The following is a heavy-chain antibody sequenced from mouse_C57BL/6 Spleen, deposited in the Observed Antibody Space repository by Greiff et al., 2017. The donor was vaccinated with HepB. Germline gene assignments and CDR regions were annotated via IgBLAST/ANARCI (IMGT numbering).Heavy chain of an antibody. CDR3: ARALYMNYRDYSDY. CDR2: INPNYGTT. D-gene: IGHD2-5*01. J-gene: IGHJ2*01. V-gene: IGHV1-39*01. CDR1: GYSFTDYN. Sequence: VQLQQSGPELVKPGASVKISCKASGYSFTDYNMNWVKQSNGKSLEWIGVINPNYGTTSYNQKFKGKATLTVDQSSSTAYMQLNSLTSEDSACYYTARALYMNYRDYSDYWGQGTTLTVSS.